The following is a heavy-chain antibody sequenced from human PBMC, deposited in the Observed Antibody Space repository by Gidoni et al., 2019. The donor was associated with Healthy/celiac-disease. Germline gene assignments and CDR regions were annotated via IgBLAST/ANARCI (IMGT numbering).Heavy chain of an antibody. Sequence: QVQLVQSGAEGKKPGASVKVSCQVSGYTLTALSMHWVRQAPGKGLEWMGGFDPEDGETIYAQKFQGRVTMTEDTSTDTAYMELSSLRSEDTAVYYCATLRGVGSGYYPAEYFQHWGQGTLVTVSS. CDR1: GYTLTALS. CDR2: FDPEDGET. D-gene: IGHD3-22*01. CDR3: ATLRGVGSGYYPAEYFQH. V-gene: IGHV1-24*01. J-gene: IGHJ1*01.